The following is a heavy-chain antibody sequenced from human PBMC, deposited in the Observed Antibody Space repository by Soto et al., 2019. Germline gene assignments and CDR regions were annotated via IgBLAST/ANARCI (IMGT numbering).Heavy chain of an antibody. V-gene: IGHV5-51*01. CDR1: RNTFTGYW. Sequence: PVESLKISCKGSRNTFTGYWICWLLQTPVKGLEWMGIIYPGDSDSRYSPSFQGQVTISVDKSISTAYLQWSSLKASDTAIYYCARSYNWNPPNNWFDSWGQGTLVTVSS. J-gene: IGHJ5*01. D-gene: IGHD1-20*01. CDR2: IYPGDSDS. CDR3: ARSYNWNPPNNWFDS.